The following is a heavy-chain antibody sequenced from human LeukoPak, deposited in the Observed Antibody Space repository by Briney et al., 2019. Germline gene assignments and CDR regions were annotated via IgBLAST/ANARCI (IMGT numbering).Heavy chain of an antibody. CDR2: ISYDGGST. V-gene: IGHV3-43*01. D-gene: IGHD6-19*01. CDR1: GFNLDDYI. J-gene: IGHJ4*02. CDR3: AKGSGIAVAGRIDS. Sequence: PGGSLRLSCAASGFNLDDYIMHWVRQAPGKGLEWVSLISYDGGSTFYAASVKGRFTIFRDNSKNSLYLQMNSLRTEDTALYYCAKGSGIAVAGRIDSWGQGTLVTVSS.